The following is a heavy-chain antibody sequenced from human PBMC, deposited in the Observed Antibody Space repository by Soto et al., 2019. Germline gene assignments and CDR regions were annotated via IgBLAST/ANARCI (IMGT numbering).Heavy chain of an antibody. CDR3: AREPRQGDRIYYFDS. CDR1: GGSISSSSYY. J-gene: IGHJ4*02. CDR2: IYYSGST. V-gene: IGHV4-39*07. D-gene: IGHD2-21*02. Sequence: SETLSLTCTVSGGSISSSSYYWGWIRQPPGKGLEWIGSIYYSGSTNYNPSLKSRVTMSVDTSTNQFSLKLTSITASDTAVYYCAREPRQGDRIYYFDSWGQGALVTVSS.